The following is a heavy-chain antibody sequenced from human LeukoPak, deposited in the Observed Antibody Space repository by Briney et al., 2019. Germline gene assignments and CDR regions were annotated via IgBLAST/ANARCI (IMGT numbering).Heavy chain of an antibody. D-gene: IGHD2-21*01. CDR3: VRDCGFHTFDY. V-gene: IGHV3-7*05. Sequence: PGGSLRLSCAASGFTFSNYWMTCVRQAPGKGLEYVVNIKEDGSEKYYVDSVKGRFTISRDNTKNSLYLQMTSLRGDDTAVYYCVRDCGFHTFDYWGQGALVTVSS. CDR2: IKEDGSEK. J-gene: IGHJ4*02. CDR1: GFTFSNYW.